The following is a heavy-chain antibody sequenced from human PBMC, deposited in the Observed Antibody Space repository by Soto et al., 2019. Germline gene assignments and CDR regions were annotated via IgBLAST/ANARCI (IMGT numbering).Heavy chain of an antibody. CDR2: IYYSGST. D-gene: IGHD5-12*01. V-gene: IGHV4-39*01. J-gene: IGHJ4*02. CDR1: GGSISSSSYY. Sequence: QLQLQESGPGLVKPSETLSLTCTVSGGSISSSSYYWGWIRQPPGKGLEWIGSIYYSGSTYYNPSLKSRVTISVDTSKNQFSLKLSSVTAADTAVYYCARRDIVATTWWGAFGYWGQGTLVTVSS. CDR3: ARRDIVATTWWGAFGY.